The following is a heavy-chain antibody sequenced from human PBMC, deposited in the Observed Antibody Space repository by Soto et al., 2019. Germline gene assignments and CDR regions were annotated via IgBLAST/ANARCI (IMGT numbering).Heavy chain of an antibody. V-gene: IGHV6-1*01. D-gene: IGHD6-6*01. CDR1: GDSVSSNSAA. J-gene: IGHJ6*02. CDR2: TYYRSKWYN. CDR3: ARAEYSSSTGNYYYCGMDV. Sequence: SQTLSLTCAISGDSVSSNSAAWNWIRQSPSRGLEWLGRTYYRSKWYNDYAVSVKSRITINPDTSKNQFSLQLNSVTPEDTAVYYCARAEYSSSTGNYYYCGMDVWGQGTTVTVSS.